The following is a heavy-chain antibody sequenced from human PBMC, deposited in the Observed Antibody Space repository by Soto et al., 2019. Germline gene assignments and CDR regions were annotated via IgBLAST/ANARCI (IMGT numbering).Heavy chain of an antibody. CDR3: AREGAYYYVSSGYAYYFDY. J-gene: IGHJ4*02. Sequence: QVQLVQSGAEVKKPGSSVKVSCKASGGTFSSYAISWVRQAPGQGLEWMGGIIPIFGTANYAQKFQGRVTITADESTSTAYMELSSLRSEDTAVYYCAREGAYYYVSSGYAYYFDYWGQGTLVTVSS. D-gene: IGHD3-22*01. V-gene: IGHV1-69*12. CDR1: GGTFSSYA. CDR2: IIPIFGTA.